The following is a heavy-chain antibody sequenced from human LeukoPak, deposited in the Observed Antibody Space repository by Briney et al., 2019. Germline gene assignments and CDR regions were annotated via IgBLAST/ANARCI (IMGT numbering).Heavy chain of an antibody. CDR3: ARNYGP. V-gene: IGHV4-39*01. J-gene: IGHJ5*02. Sequence: PSETLSLTCTVSGGSISSSSYYWGWFRQPPGKGLEWIGSLYYSGSTHYNPSLKSRVTISVDTSKNQFSLKLNSVTAADTAVYYCARNYGPWGQGTLVTVSS. D-gene: IGHD3-16*01. CDR1: GGSISSSSYY. CDR2: LYYSGST.